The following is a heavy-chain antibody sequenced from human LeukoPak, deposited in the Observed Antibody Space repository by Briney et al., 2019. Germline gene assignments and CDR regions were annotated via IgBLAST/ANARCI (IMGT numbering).Heavy chain of an antibody. CDR2: FDPEDGET. D-gene: IGHD3-22*01. CDR3: ATRRMRGSGYYYTYYFDY. J-gene: IGHJ4*02. V-gene: IGHV1-24*01. Sequence: ASVKVSCKVSGYTLTDLSMHWVRQAPGKGLEWMGGFDPEDGETIYAQKFQGRVTMTEDTSTDTAYMELSSLRSKDTAVYYCATRRMRGSGYYYTYYFDYWGQGTLVTVSS. CDR1: GYTLTDLS.